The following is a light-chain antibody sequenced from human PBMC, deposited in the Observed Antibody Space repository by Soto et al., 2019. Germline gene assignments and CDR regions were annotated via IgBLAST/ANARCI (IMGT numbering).Light chain of an antibody. J-gene: IGKJ1*01. CDR1: QGISSW. CDR3: QLANRCPPWT. Sequence: DIPMTPSPSSVSASVGDRVTITCRARQGISSWLAWYQQKPGKAPKLLISAASSLPSGVPSRFSGSGSGTDFTLTISSLQPEDFATYYCQLANRCPPWTFGQGTKEESK. V-gene: IGKV1-12*01. CDR2: AAS.